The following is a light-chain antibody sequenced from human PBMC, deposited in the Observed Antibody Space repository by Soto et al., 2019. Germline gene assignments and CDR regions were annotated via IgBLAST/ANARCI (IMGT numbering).Light chain of an antibody. CDR3: QQYGSSPYT. V-gene: IGKV3-20*01. Sequence: EIVLTQSPGTLSLSPGERAILSCRASQSFTSNYLAWYRHQSGQAPRLLIYGASSRATGVPDRFSGSGSGTDFTLIISGLEPEDSAVYYCQQYGSSPYTFGQGTKLEIK. J-gene: IGKJ2*01. CDR2: GAS. CDR1: QSFTSNY.